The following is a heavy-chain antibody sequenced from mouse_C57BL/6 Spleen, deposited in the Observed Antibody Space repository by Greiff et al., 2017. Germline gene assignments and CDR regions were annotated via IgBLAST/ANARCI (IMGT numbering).Heavy chain of an antibody. J-gene: IGHJ4*01. V-gene: IGHV3-6*01. CDR1: GYSITSGYY. CDR3: ASLTTVARYAMDY. D-gene: IGHD1-1*01. CDR2: ISYDGSN. Sequence: LQESGPGLVKPSQSLSLTCSVTGYSITSGYYWNWIRQFPGNKLEWMGYISYDGSNNYNTPLKNRIPITRDTSKSQFFLKLNSVTTEDTATYYGASLTTVARYAMDYWGQGTSVTVSS.